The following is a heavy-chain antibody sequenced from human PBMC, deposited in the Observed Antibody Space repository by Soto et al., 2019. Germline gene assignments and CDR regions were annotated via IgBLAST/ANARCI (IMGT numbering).Heavy chain of an antibody. V-gene: IGHV3-23*01. D-gene: IGHD3-16*02. CDR3: AKVDAYSYRNDH. CDR1: GFTFSNSA. J-gene: IGHJ4*02. CDR2: IGRTNNT. Sequence: GGSLRLSCAASGFTFSNSAMTWVRQALGKGPEWVSSIGRTNNTHYADSVKGRFAISRDNSQNTLYLQMNSLTAEDTAVYFCAKVDAYSYRNDHWGLVTLVPVSS.